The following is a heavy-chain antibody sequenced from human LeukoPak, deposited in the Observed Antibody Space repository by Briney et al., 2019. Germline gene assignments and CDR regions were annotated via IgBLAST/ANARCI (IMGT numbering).Heavy chain of an antibody. CDR2: IRYTGSHK. CDR1: GVDFGGYG. D-gene: IGHD3-3*02. CDR3: ANYAASIGDY. V-gene: IGHV3-30*02. Sequence: GGTLSLTCAASGVDFGGYGMHWVRQAPGKGLEWVAFIRYTGSHKYYADSVKGRFTISTDNSKNALYLQMNSLRDDDTALYYCANYAASIGDYWGVGPVVSVPS. J-gene: IGHJ4*02.